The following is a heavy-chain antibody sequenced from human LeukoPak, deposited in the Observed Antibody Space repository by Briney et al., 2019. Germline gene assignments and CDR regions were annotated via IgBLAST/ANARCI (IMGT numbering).Heavy chain of an antibody. D-gene: IGHD3-10*01. CDR1: GYTFTSYA. J-gene: IGHJ4*02. V-gene: IGHV1-3*03. CDR2: INAGNGNT. CDR3: ARDIFALSQFRGDLTYYFDY. Sequence: ASVKVSCKASGYTFTSYAMHWVRQAPGQRLEWMGWINAGNGNTKYSQEFQGRVTITRDTSASTAYMELSSLRSEDMAVYYCARDIFALSQFRGDLTYYFDYWGQGTLVTVSS.